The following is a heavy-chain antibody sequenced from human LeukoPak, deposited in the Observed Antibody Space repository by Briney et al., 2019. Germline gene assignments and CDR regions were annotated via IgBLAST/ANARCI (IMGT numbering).Heavy chain of an antibody. CDR2: ISGGGGST. CDR1: GFSFSDAW. D-gene: IGHD1-26*01. Sequence: GGSLRLSCAASGFSFSDAWMNWVRQAPGKGLEWVSTISGGGGSTYYADSVKGRFTISRDNSKNTLYLQVNSLRAEDTAVYYCAKGGKWDVTPFDYWGQGTLVTVSS. CDR3: AKGGKWDVTPFDY. V-gene: IGHV3-23*01. J-gene: IGHJ4*02.